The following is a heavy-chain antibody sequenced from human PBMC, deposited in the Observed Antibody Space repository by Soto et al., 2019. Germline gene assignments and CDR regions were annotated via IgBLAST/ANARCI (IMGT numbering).Heavy chain of an antibody. Sequence: VGSLRLPCTASGFTFNSHWMHWVRQAPGKGLVWVSRIYFDGITTNYADSVKGRLTVSRDNAKNTVYLHVNTLRDEDTAVYYCARGGAMGVDYWGQGTLVTVS. CDR1: GFTFNSHW. CDR2: IYFDGITT. D-gene: IGHD1-26*01. V-gene: IGHV3-74*01. CDR3: ARGGAMGVDY. J-gene: IGHJ4*02.